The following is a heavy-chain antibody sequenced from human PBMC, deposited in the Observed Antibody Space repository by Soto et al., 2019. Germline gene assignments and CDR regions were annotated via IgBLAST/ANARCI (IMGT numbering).Heavy chain of an antibody. CDR2: IFFSGNT. CDR3: ARDNYGGMLGL. V-gene: IGHV4-31*03. J-gene: IGHJ4*02. Sequence: PSETLTLTCTVSGGSILNGGHYWTWIRQHPGKGLEWTGKIFFSGNTHYNPAPKSRLTFSVDTTKNPFSLKLTSVTAADTAIYYCARDNYGGMLGLWGPGTLVTVSS. CDR1: GGSILNGGHY. D-gene: IGHD4-17*01.